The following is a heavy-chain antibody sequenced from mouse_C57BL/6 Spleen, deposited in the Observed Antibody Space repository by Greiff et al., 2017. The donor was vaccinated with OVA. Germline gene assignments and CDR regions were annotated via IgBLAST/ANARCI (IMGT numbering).Heavy chain of an antibody. CDR3: ATTTVPYFDY. CDR1: GYTFTSYW. D-gene: IGHD1-1*01. J-gene: IGHJ2*01. V-gene: IGHV1-61*01. Sequence: QVQLKQPGAELVRPGSSVKLSCKASGYTFTSYWMDWVKQRPGQGLEWIGNIYPSDSETHYNQKFKDKATLTVDKTSSTAYMQLSSLTSEDSAVYYYATTTVPYFDYWGQGTTLTVSS. CDR2: IYPSDSET.